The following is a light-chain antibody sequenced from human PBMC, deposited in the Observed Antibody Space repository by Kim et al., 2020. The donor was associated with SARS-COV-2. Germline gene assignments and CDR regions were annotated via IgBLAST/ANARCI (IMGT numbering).Light chain of an antibody. V-gene: IGKV1-12*01. CDR2: AGS. CDR1: QIFSNW. CDR3: QYANNFPFT. J-gene: IGKJ4*01. Sequence: DIRVTQSPSSVSAPVGDRVTITCRASQIFSNWLAWYQQKPGKAPKLLIYAGSSLQSGVPSRFSGSGSEGGTDFTLTISSLQPEDFATYYCQYANNFPFTFGGGTKVEIK.